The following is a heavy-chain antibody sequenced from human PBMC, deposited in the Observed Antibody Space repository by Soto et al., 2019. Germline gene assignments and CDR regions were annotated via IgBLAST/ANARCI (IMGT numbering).Heavy chain of an antibody. Sequence: ASVKVSCKASGYTFTTTYITWVRQAPGQGLAWMGWISAYNGVTRYARNLEGRVTMTTDTSTSTAYMELRSLRSDDTAVYYCARPIRFYYDSSGQSAWFDPWGQGSLVTVSA. J-gene: IGHJ5*02. CDR2: ISAYNGVT. D-gene: IGHD3-22*01. CDR1: GYTFTTTY. V-gene: IGHV1-18*01. CDR3: ARPIRFYYDSSGQSAWFDP.